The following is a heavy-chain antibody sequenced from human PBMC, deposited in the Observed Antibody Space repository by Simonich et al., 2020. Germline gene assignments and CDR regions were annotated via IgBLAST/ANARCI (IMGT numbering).Heavy chain of an antibody. CDR2: IIHSGSP. D-gene: IGHD3-16*01. J-gene: IGHJ3*02. CDR1: GGSFSGYY. CDR3: ARPLGIIWAFDI. V-gene: IGHV4-34*12. Sequence: QVQLQQWGAGLWKPSETLSLTCAVYGGSFSGYYWSWIRKPPGKVLEWIWAIIHSGSPNSTPSLKSRVTISVDTSKNPFSLKLSSVTAADTAVYYCARPLGIIWAFDIWGQGTMVTVSS.